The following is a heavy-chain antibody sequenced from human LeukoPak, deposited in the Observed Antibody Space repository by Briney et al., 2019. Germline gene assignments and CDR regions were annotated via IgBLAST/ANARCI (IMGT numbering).Heavy chain of an antibody. CDR3: TRDRWAACSIAFDM. Sequence: GGSLRLSCTPSGFTVGDYAMSWVRQAPGKGLEWVGFIRSKGYGGTTEYAASVQGRFSISRDDSKSIAYLQMNSLKSEDSAVYYCTRDRWAACSIAFDMWGQGTTVTVSS. J-gene: IGHJ3*02. D-gene: IGHD2/OR15-2a*01. V-gene: IGHV3-49*04. CDR2: IRSKGYGGTT. CDR1: GFTVGDYA.